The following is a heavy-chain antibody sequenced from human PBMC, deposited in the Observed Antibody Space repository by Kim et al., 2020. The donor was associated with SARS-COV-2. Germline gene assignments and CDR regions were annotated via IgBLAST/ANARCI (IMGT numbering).Heavy chain of an antibody. CDR3: VRGGNKFDP. CDR2: IKQDASEK. CDR1: GFIVQDFW. V-gene: IGHV3-7*03. J-gene: IGHJ5*02. D-gene: IGHD6-25*01. Sequence: GGSLRLSCAASGFIVQDFWMSWVRQAPGQGLEWVANIKQDASEKYYVDSVKGRFTISRDNAKNSLYLQMNSLTDDDTAGYYCVRGGNKFDPWGQGTLVTV.